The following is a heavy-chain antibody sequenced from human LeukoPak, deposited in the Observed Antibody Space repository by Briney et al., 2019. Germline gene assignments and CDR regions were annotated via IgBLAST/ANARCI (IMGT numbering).Heavy chain of an antibody. J-gene: IGHJ4*02. CDR3: ARVNNYYDSSGYYPLDY. D-gene: IGHD3-22*01. V-gene: IGHV3-23*01. Sequence: GGSLRLSCAASGFTFSSYAMSWVRQAPGKGLEWVSAISGSGGSTYYADSVKGRFTISRDNSKNTLYLQMNSLRAEDTAVYYCARVNNYYDSSGYYPLDYWGQGTLVTVSS. CDR2: ISGSGGST. CDR1: GFTFSSYA.